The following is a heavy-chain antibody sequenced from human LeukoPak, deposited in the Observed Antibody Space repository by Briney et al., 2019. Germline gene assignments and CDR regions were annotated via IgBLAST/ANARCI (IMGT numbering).Heavy chain of an antibody. CDR2: ISSNGGST. Sequence: GGSLTLSCSASGFTFSSYAMHWVRQAPGKGLEYVSAISSNGGSTYYADSVKGRFTISRDNSKNTLYLQMSSLRAEDTAVYYCVRSSSWYIFDYWGQGTLVTVSS. D-gene: IGHD6-13*01. V-gene: IGHV3-64D*06. CDR3: VRSSSWYIFDY. CDR1: GFTFSSYA. J-gene: IGHJ4*02.